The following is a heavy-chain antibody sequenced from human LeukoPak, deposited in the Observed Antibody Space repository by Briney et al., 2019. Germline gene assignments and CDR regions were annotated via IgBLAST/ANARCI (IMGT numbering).Heavy chain of an antibody. J-gene: IGHJ4*02. Sequence: PSETLSLTCTVSGGSISSSSYYWGWIRQPPGKGLEWIGSIYYSGTTYYSPSLKSRVTISADTSKNQFSLRLSSVTAADTAVYYCARDLTGYNYIDYWGQGTLVTVSS. D-gene: IGHD5-18*01. CDR3: ARDLTGYNYIDY. CDR1: GGSISSSSYY. V-gene: IGHV4-39*07. CDR2: IYYSGTT.